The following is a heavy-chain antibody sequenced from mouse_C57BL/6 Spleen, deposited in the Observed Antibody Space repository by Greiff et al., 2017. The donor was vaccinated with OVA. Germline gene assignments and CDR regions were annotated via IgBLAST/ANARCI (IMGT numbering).Heavy chain of an antibody. V-gene: IGHV1-54*01. J-gene: IGHJ3*01. CDR2: INPGSGGT. CDR3: ARSRAYYDYDEAFAD. Sequence: QVQLKESGAELVRPGTSVKVSCKASGYAFTNYLIEWVKQRPGQGLEWIGVINPGSGGTNYNEKFKGKATLTADKSSSTAYMQLSSLTSEDSAVYVCARSRAYYDYDEAFADWGQGTLVTVSA. D-gene: IGHD2-4*01. CDR1: GYAFTNYL.